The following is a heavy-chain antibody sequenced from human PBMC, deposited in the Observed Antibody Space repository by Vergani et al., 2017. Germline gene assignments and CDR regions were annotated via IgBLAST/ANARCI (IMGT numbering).Heavy chain of an antibody. Sequence: QITLKESGPTLVKPTQTLTLTCTFSGFSLSTSGVGVGWIRQPPGKALEWLARIYWDDDKRYSPSLKNRLTITKDTSKNQVVPTMTNMDPVDTATYDCADRRRCDGSGSPITWGQGTLVTVSS. D-gene: IGHD3-10*01. CDR3: ADRRRCDGSGSPIT. J-gene: IGHJ5*02. V-gene: IGHV2-5*02. CDR2: IYWDDDK. CDR1: GFSLSTSGVG.